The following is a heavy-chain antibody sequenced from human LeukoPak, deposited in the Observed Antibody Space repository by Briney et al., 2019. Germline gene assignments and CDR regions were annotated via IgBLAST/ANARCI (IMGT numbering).Heavy chain of an antibody. J-gene: IGHJ4*02. Sequence: GGSLRLSCAASGLTFSIHWMNWVRQAPGKGLECVANINQEGSDKYYVDSVKGRFTISRDNTKNSLYLQMNSLRAADTAVYYCVGGEYWGQGTLVTVSS. CDR1: GLTFSIHW. V-gene: IGHV3-7*01. CDR2: INQEGSDK. CDR3: VGGEY.